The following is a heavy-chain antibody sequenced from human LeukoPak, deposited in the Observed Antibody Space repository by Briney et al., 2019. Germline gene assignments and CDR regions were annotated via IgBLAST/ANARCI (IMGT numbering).Heavy chain of an antibody. D-gene: IGHD5-18*01. V-gene: IGHV3-48*03. J-gene: IGHJ4*02. CDR1: GXTFSSYA. Sequence: GGSLRLSCAASGXTFSSYAMSWVRQAPGKGLEWISYISSTGSTIYYTDSVKGRFTISRDNAKNSLYLQMNSLRAEDTAVYYCARLHEQLWYDWGQGTLVTVSS. CDR3: ARLHEQLWYD. CDR2: ISSTGSTI.